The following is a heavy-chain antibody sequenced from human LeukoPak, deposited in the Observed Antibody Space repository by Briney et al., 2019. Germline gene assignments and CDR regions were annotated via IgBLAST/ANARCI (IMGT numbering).Heavy chain of an antibody. V-gene: IGHV3-53*01. CDR2: IYSGGST. D-gene: IGHD1-26*01. CDR1: GFTFNSYA. J-gene: IGHJ3*02. CDR3: ARGGSYLSAFDI. Sequence: HPGGSLRLSCAASGFTFNSYAMSWVRQAPGKGLEWVSIIYSGGSTFYADSVKGRFTISRDNSKNTLYLQMNSLRAGDTAVYYCARGGSYLSAFDIWGQGTMVTVSS.